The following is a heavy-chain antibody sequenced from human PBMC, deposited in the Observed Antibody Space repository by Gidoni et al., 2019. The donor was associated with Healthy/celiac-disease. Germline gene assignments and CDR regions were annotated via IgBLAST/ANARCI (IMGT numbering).Heavy chain of an antibody. CDR3: AKGKNRLTDY. CDR1: GFTFSSYA. CDR2: ISGSGGST. V-gene: IGHV3-23*01. Sequence: EVQLLESGGGLVQPGGSLGLSCAASGFTFSSYAMSWVRQAPGKGLEWVSAISGSGGSTHYADSVKSRFTISRDNSKNTLYLQMNSLRGEDTAVYYCAKGKNRLTDYWGQGTLVTVSS. J-gene: IGHJ4*02. D-gene: IGHD2-8*01.